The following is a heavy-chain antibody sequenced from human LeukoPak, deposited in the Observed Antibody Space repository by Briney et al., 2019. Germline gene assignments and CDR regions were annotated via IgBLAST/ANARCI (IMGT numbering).Heavy chain of an antibody. CDR3: ARDPGASLPLHVDH. V-gene: IGHV3-30*04. Sequence: PGGSLRLSCTASGFTFSYYAMHWVRQAQGKGLEWLAVISFDGSSTYYADSVKGRFSISRDNSNSTLHLQLNSLSADDTAVYYCARDPGASLPLHVDHWGKGTLITVSS. CDR1: GFTFSYYA. D-gene: IGHD1-26*01. CDR2: ISFDGSST. J-gene: IGHJ1*01.